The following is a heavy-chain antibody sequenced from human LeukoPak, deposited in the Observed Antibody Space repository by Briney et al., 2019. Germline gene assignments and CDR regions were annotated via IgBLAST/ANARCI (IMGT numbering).Heavy chain of an antibody. D-gene: IGHD6-13*01. CDR3: VSLSWYLGGWYFDY. V-gene: IGHV1-24*01. CDR2: FDPEDGET. Sequence: GASVKVSCKVSGYTLTELSMHWVRQAPGKGLEWMGGFDPEDGETIYAQKFQGRVTMTEDTSTDTAYMELSSLRSEDTAVYYCVSLSWYLGGWYFDYWGQGTLVTVSS. J-gene: IGHJ4*02. CDR1: GYTLTELS.